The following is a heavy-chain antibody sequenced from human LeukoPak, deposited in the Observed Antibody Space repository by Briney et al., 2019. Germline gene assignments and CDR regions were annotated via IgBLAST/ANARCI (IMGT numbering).Heavy chain of an antibody. Sequence: GGSLRLSCAASGFTFSSYGMHWVRQAPGKGLEWVALIRYDGSKKDYADSVKGRFTISRDNSKNTLYLQMNSLRAEDTAMYYCVRTGDTERFDYWGQGTLVTVSS. CDR3: VRTGDTERFDY. V-gene: IGHV3-30*02. CDR1: GFTFSSYG. D-gene: IGHD3/OR15-3a*01. CDR2: IRYDGSKK. J-gene: IGHJ4*02.